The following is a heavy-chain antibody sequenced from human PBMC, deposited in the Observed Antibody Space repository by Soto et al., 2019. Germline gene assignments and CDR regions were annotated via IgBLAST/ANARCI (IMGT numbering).Heavy chain of an antibody. J-gene: IGHJ4*02. CDR3: ARGVAATSPFDY. V-gene: IGHV1-69*02. D-gene: IGHD2-15*01. CDR1: GGTFSSYT. Sequence: QVQLVQSGAEVKKPGSSVKVSCKASGGTFSSYTISWVRQAPGQGLEWMGRIIPILGIANYAQKFQGRVTITADKSTSTAYMELSSLRSEDTAVYYCARGVAATSPFDYWGQGTLVTVSS. CDR2: IIPILGIA.